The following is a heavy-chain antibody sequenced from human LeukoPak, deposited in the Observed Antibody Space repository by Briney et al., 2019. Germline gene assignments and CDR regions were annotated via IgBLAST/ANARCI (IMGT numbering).Heavy chain of an antibody. Sequence: GGSLRLSCTVSGFTVSSNSMSWVRQAPGKGLEWVSFIYSGGSTQYSDSVKGRFTISRDNSKNTLYLQMNSLKTEDTAVYYCTTGYIVYELLRYSPSYWGQGTLVTVSS. V-gene: IGHV3-53*01. D-gene: IGHD3-10*01. J-gene: IGHJ4*02. CDR1: GFTVSSNS. CDR2: IYSGGST. CDR3: TTGYIVYELLRYSPSY.